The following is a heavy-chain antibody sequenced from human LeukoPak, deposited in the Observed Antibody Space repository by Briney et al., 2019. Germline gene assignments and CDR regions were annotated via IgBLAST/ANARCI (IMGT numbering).Heavy chain of an antibody. V-gene: IGHV3-30*02. J-gene: IGHJ4*02. Sequence: GGSLRLSCAASGFTFSSYGMHWVRQAPGKGLEWVAFIRYDGSNKYYADSVKGRFTISRDNSKNTLYLQMNSLRAEDTAVYYCAIDLHDIVASPFDYWGQGTLVTVSS. CDR3: AIDLHDIVASPFDY. CDR2: IRYDGSNK. CDR1: GFTFSSYG. D-gene: IGHD5-12*01.